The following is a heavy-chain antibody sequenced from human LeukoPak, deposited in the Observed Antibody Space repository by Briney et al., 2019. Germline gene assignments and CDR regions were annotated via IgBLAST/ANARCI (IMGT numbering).Heavy chain of an antibody. J-gene: IGHJ4*02. CDR1: GFTFRTTW. Sequence: SGGSLRLSCAASGFTFRTTWMSWVRQAPGEGQEWVGLIRSYNYGGGTTDYIAPVKGRFIISRDDSKNMVYLQMNSLKIEDTALYYCTTGAPSNGHLFDYWGRGTLVTVSS. CDR3: TTGAPSNGHLFDY. D-gene: IGHD3-22*01. V-gene: IGHV3-15*01. CDR2: IRSYNYGGGTT.